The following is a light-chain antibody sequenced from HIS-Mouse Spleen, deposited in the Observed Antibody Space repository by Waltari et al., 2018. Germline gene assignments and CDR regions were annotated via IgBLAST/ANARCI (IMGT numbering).Light chain of an antibody. CDR2: RKN. Sequence: QSVLTQPPSASGTPGQRVTISCSGSSSNIGSNYVYWYHQLPGTAPKLLIYRKNQRPSGVPDRFSGSKSGTSASLAISGLRSEDEADYYCAAWDDSLSGPVFGGGTKLTVL. V-gene: IGLV1-47*01. CDR3: AAWDDSLSGPV. CDR1: SSNIGSNY. J-gene: IGLJ3*02.